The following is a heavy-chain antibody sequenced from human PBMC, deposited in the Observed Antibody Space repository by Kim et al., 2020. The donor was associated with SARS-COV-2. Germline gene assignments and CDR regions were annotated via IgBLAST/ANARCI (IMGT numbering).Heavy chain of an antibody. J-gene: IGHJ5*02. CDR2: ISWNSGSI. CDR1: GFTFGDYA. Sequence: GGSLRLSCAASGFTFGDYAMHWVRQAPGKGLEWVSGISWNSGSIGYADSVKGRFTISRDNAKNSLYLQMNSLRAEDTALYYCAKDSHYYRTNWFDPWGQGTLVTVSS. D-gene: IGHD1-26*01. CDR3: AKDSHYYRTNWFDP. V-gene: IGHV3-9*01.